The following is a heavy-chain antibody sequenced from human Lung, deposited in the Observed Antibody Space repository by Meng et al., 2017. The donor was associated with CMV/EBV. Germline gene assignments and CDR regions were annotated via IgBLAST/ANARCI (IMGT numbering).Heavy chain of an antibody. CDR2: IYHSGST. D-gene: IGHD2-21*02. J-gene: IGHJ4*02. Sequence: QVQLQESGPGLVKPAGALSLTCAVSGGSISSSNWWSWVRQPPGKGLEWIGEIYHSGSTNYNPSLKSRVTTSVDKSKNQFSLKLGSVTAADTAVYYCARVVTALWGYYFDYWGQGTLVTVSS. CDR3: ARVVTALWGYYFDY. V-gene: IGHV4-4*02. CDR1: GGSISSSNW.